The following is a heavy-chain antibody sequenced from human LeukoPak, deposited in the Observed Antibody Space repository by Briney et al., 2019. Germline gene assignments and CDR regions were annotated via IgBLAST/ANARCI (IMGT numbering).Heavy chain of an antibody. D-gene: IGHD6-6*01. CDR3: ARKQLGIDY. J-gene: IGHJ4*02. CDR2: IYYSGST. Sequence: SETLSLTCTVSGGSISSSSYYWGWIRQPQGKGLEWIGSIYYSGSTYYNPSLKSRVTISVDTSKNQFSLKLSSVTAADTAVYYCARKQLGIDYWGQGTLVTVSS. CDR1: GGSISSSSYY. V-gene: IGHV4-39*01.